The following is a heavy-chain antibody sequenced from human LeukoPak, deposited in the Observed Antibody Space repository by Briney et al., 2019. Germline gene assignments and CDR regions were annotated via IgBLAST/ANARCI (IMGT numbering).Heavy chain of an antibody. J-gene: IGHJ5*02. Sequence: PGGSLRLSCAASGFTFSGYNMNWVRQAPGKGLEWVSYISSSGSTIYYADSVKGRFTISRDNAKNSLYLQMNSLRDEDTAVYYCARDMGGYGEYWFDPWGQGTLVTVSS. D-gene: IGHD4-17*01. CDR3: ARDMGGYGEYWFDP. CDR2: ISSSGSTI. V-gene: IGHV3-48*02. CDR1: GFTFSGYN.